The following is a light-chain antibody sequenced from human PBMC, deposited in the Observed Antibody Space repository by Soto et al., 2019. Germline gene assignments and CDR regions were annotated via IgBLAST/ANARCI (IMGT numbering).Light chain of an antibody. CDR2: GAS. V-gene: IGKV3-20*01. CDR3: QQYDSSPWT. J-gene: IGKJ1*01. CDR1: QSVSSNY. Sequence: EIVLTQSPGTLSLSPGERATLSCRASQSVSSNYLAWYQQKPGQAPRLLIYGASSMATGIPDRFSGSGSGTDFTLTISRLEPEDFAVYYCQQYDSSPWTFGQGTKVEIK.